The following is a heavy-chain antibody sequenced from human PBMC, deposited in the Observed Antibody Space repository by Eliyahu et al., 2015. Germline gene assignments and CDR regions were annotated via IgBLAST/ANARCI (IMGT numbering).Heavy chain of an antibody. CDR1: GFXXSXYW. D-gene: IGHD3-22*01. J-gene: IGHJ3*02. CDR3: ARGDYYDSSGNYIDAFDI. V-gene: IGHV3-7*03. CDR2: IKPDGSEK. Sequence: EVQLVESGGGLVQPGGSLRLSCAASGFXXSXYWXXWVRQAPGKGLEWVANIKPDGSEKYSVDSVKGRFTISRDNAKNSLFLQMDSLRAEDTAIYYCARGDYYDSSGNYIDAFDIWGQGTMVTVSS.